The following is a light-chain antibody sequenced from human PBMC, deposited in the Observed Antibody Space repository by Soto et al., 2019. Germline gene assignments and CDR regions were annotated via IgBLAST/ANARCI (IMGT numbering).Light chain of an antibody. CDR1: QGISSY. J-gene: IGKJ3*01. V-gene: IGKV1-9*01. Sequence: GDRVTITCRASQGISSYLAWYQQKPGQAPKLLIYAASTWQTGVPSRFSGSGSGTDFTLTISSLQAEDFAIYYCQQFNSYPRTFGPGTKVDIK. CDR3: QQFNSYPRT. CDR2: AAS.